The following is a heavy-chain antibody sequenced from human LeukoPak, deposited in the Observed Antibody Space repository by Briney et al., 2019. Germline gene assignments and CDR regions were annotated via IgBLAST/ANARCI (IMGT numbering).Heavy chain of an antibody. J-gene: IGHJ4*02. V-gene: IGHV3-7*03. CDR2: IKEDGSEK. Sequence: GGSLRLSCAASGFTFSNYWMHWVRQAPGKGLEWVANIKEDGSEKHYVDSVKGRFTISRDNAKNSLYLQMNSLRVEDTAVYYCARTIRGYWGQGTLVTVSS. CDR3: ARTIRGY. CDR1: GFTFSNYW. D-gene: IGHD3-10*01.